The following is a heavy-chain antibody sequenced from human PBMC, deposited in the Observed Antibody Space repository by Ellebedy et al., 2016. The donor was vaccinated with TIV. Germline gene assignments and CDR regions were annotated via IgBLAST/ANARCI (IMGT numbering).Heavy chain of an antibody. J-gene: IGHJ4*02. CDR1: GFPVTSNY. CDR2: IFSAADGGET. D-gene: IGHD1-14*01. CDR3: AKSPSRKPGLVDS. V-gene: IGHV3-53*01. Sequence: GESLKISCAASGFPVTSNYMNWVRQAPGKGLEWVSVIFSAADGGETHYADSVKGRFTISRDSSKNTLYLQMNSLRAEDTAVYYCAKSPSRKPGLVDSWGQGTLVTVSS.